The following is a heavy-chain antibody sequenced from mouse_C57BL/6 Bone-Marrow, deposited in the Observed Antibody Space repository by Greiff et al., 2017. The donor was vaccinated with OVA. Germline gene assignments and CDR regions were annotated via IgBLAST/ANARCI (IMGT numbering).Heavy chain of an antibody. Sequence: EVQLQQSGTVLARPGASVKMSCKTSGYTFTSYWMHWVKQRPGQGLEWIGAIYPGNSDTSYNQKFQGKAKLTAVTSASTAYMELSSLTNEDSAIYYCTRSGYSTYLAWFAYWGQRTLVTVSA. CDR1: GYTFTSYW. CDR2: IYPGNSDT. V-gene: IGHV1-5*01. D-gene: IGHD2-5*01. CDR3: TRSGYSTYLAWFAY. J-gene: IGHJ3*01.